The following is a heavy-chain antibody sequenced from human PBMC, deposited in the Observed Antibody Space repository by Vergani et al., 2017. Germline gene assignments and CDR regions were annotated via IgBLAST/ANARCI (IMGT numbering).Heavy chain of an antibody. D-gene: IGHD1-7*01. V-gene: IGHV2-5*01. CDR3: GNIPQFNWNYGWVDF. CDR2: VYWNGKK. CDR1: GFSLATSGVG. Sequence: QITLKESGPTRERPSETLTLTCSFSGFSLATSGVGVTWIRQSPGKALGWLALVYWNGKKSHSPSLQRRLTITKDPSTSRVGLTLTNVQPVDTATYYCGNIPQFNWNYGWVDFWGQGILVTVSS. J-gene: IGHJ5*01.